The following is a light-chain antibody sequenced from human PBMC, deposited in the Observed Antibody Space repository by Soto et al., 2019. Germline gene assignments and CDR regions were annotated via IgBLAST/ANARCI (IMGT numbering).Light chain of an antibody. CDR2: QVS. CDR1: QSLVHSDGIAY. V-gene: IGKV2-30*02. J-gene: IGKJ2*01. Sequence: EVVMTQSPLSLPVTLGQPASISCRSNQSLVHSDGIAYFSWFQQRPGRSPRRLIYQVSNRDSGVPDRFSGSGSVTDFTLKISRVEAEDVGVYYCLQATHWPHTFGQGTKVDIK. CDR3: LQATHWPHT.